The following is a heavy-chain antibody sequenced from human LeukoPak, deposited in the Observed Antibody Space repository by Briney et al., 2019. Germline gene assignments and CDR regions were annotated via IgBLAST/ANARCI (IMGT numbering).Heavy chain of an antibody. CDR1: GFTFSSYH. V-gene: IGHV1-46*01. CDR2: IKPRDDST. Sequence: GASVEVSCKAFGFTFSSYHIHWVRQAPGQGLEWMGIIKPRDDSTIYAQKFQGRLIMTWDTSTSTAYMELSSLRSDDTALYYCARDFVWAVDYWGRGSLVTVSS. J-gene: IGHJ4*02. D-gene: IGHD3-16*01. CDR3: ARDFVWAVDY.